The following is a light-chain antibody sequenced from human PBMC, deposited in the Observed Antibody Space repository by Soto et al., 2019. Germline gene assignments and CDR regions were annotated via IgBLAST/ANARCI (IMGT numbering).Light chain of an antibody. CDR3: CSYAGDTTYV. V-gene: IGLV2-23*01. J-gene: IGLJ1*01. CDR1: SSDVGSYNL. CDR2: EGS. Sequence: QSVLTQPASVSGSPGQSITISCTGTSSDVGSYNLVSWYQQCPGKAPKLMIYEGSKRPSGVSNRFSGSKSGNTASLTISGLQAEDEADYYCCSYAGDTTYVFGTGTKLTVL.